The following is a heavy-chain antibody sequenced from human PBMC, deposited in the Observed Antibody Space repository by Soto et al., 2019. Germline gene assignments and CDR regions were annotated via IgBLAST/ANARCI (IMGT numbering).Heavy chain of an antibody. D-gene: IGHD3-22*01. CDR3: ARDYVSSYYDSSGYNYYYYGMDV. CDR1: GGSVSSGSYY. CDR2: IYYSGST. J-gene: IGHJ6*02. Sequence: SETLSLTCTVSGGSVSSGSYYWSWIRQPPGKGLEWTGYIYYSGSTNYNPSLKSRVTISVDTSKNQFSLKLSSVTAADTAVYYCARDYVSSYYDSSGYNYYYYGMDVWGQGTTVTVSS. V-gene: IGHV4-61*01.